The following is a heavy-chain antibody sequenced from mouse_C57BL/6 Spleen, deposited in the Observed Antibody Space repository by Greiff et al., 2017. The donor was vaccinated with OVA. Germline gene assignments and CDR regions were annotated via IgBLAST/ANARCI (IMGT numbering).Heavy chain of an antibody. CDR2: IDPSDSYT. V-gene: IGHV1-69*01. Sequence: QVQLQQPGAELVMPGASVKLSCKASGYTFTSYWMHWVKQRPGQGLEWIGEIDPSDSYTNYNQKFKGKSTLTVDKSSSTAYMQLSSLTSEDSAVYYCARSSTMVRYFDVWGTGTTVTVSS. J-gene: IGHJ1*03. D-gene: IGHD2-2*01. CDR1: GYTFTSYW. CDR3: ARSSTMVRYFDV.